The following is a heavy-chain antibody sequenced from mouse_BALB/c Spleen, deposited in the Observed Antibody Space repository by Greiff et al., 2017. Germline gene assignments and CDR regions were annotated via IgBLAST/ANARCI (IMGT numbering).Heavy chain of an antibody. Sequence: QVQLKQSGAELVKPGTSVKLSCKASGYNFTSYWINWVKLRPGQGLEWIGDIYPGSGSTNYNEKFKSKATLTVDTSSSTAYMQLSSLASEDSALYYCARGGYGSSYPFAYWGQGTLVTVSA. CDR1: GYNFTSYW. J-gene: IGHJ3*01. D-gene: IGHD1-1*01. CDR3: ARGGYGSSYPFAY. V-gene: IGHV1-55*01. CDR2: IYPGSGST.